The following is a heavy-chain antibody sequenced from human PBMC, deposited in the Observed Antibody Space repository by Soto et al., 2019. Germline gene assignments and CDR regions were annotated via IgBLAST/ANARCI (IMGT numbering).Heavy chain of an antibody. CDR2: IDPSDSNT. Sequence: GESLKSSGKASRYSLTSYWISWVRQTPGKGLEWMGRIDPSDSNTRYSPSFQGHVVISTDKSTTTAYVQWSSLKASDTATYYCARVKGFRIFDGMDVWGQGTTFTVSS. D-gene: IGHD2-15*01. J-gene: IGHJ6*02. V-gene: IGHV5-10-1*01. CDR3: ARVKGFRIFDGMDV. CDR1: RYSLTSYW.